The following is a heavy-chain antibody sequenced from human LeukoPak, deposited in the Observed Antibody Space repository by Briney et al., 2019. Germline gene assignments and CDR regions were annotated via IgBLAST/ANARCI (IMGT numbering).Heavy chain of an antibody. J-gene: IGHJ4*02. V-gene: IGHV5-51*01. D-gene: IGHD1-26*01. CDR1: AYNFTSHW. CDR3: ARHSEWELHHGPSYDC. CDR2: N. Sequence: GESLKISCQASAYNFTSHWIVWVRQTPGKGLEWMGINNSPSFQGQVIISADKSISTAYLQWSSLKASDTAMYYCARHSEWELHHGPSYDCWGQGTLVTVSS.